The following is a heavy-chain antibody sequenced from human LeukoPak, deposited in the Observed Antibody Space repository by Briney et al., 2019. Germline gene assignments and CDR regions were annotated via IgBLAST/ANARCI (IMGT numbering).Heavy chain of an antibody. J-gene: IGHJ5*02. V-gene: IGHV4-38-2*02. Sequence: SSETLSFTCTVSGYSISSDYYWGWVRQPPGKGLEWIATSFHSGSTYYNPSLKSRVTISVDTSNSQFSLNLSSVTAADTAVYYCARIVGGLAWNYFDPWGQGTLVTVSS. CDR3: ARIVGGLAWNYFDP. D-gene: IGHD1-7*01. CDR1: GYSISSDYY. CDR2: SFHSGST.